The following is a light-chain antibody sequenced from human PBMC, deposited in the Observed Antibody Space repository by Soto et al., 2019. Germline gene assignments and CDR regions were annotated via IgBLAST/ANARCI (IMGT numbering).Light chain of an antibody. V-gene: IGKV3-20*01. CDR3: QQYGSSPIT. J-gene: IGKJ5*01. CDR1: QSVYRS. Sequence: EIVFTQSPATLSLSPGERSTLSCMASQSVYRSLAWYQQKPGQSPRLLIYDAYNRATGIPARFSGSGSGTDFTLTISRLEPEDFAVYYCQQYGSSPITVGQGTRLEIK. CDR2: DAY.